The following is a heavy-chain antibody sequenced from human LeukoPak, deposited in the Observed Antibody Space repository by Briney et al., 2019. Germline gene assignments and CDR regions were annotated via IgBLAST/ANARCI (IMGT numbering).Heavy chain of an antibody. J-gene: IGHJ4*02. CDR1: GFTLSSYR. D-gene: IGHD3-3*01. CDR2: ISGSSSPI. Sequence: GGSLRLSCEASGFTLSSYRMNWVRQAPGKGLEWVSYISGSSSPIYYADSVKGRFTISRDNAKNSLYLQMNSLRAEDTAVYYCAREARITFFGVAVYYFDYWGQGTLVTVSS. CDR3: AREARITFFGVAVYYFDY. V-gene: IGHV3-48*01.